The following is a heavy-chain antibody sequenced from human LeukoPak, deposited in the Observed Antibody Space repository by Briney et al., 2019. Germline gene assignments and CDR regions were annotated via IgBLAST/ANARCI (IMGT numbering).Heavy chain of an antibody. V-gene: IGHV1-2*02. CDR3: ARVQYYYGSGSPNWFDP. CDR2: INPNSGGT. D-gene: IGHD3-10*01. J-gene: IGHJ5*02. CDR1: GYTFTGYY. Sequence: GASVKVSCKASGYTFTGYYMHWVRQAPGQGLEWMGWINPNSGGTNYAQKLQGRVTMTRDTSISTAYMELSRLRSDDTAVYYCARVQYYYGSGSPNWFDPWGQGTLVTVSS.